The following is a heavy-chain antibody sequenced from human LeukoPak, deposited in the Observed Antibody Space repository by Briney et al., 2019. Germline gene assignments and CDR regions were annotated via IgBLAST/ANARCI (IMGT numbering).Heavy chain of an antibody. CDR1: GGSISSYY. Sequence: PSETLSLTCTVSGGSISSYYWSWIRQPAGKGLEWIGRIYTSGSTNYNPSLKSRVTMSVDTSKNQFSLKLSSVTAADTAVYYRARVVRYSYGEPTTGYGMDVWGQGTTVTVSS. CDR2: IYTSGST. CDR3: ARVVRYSYGEPTTGYGMDV. D-gene: IGHD5-18*01. J-gene: IGHJ6*02. V-gene: IGHV4-4*07.